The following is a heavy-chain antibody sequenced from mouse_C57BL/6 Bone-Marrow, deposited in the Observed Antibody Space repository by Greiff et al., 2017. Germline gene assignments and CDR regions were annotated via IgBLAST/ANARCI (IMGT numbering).Heavy chain of an antibody. V-gene: IGHV14-4*01. CDR1: GFNIKDDY. J-gene: IGHJ2*01. D-gene: IGHD1-1*01. CDR2: IDPENGDT. Sequence: EVQRVESGAELVRPGASVKLSCTASGFNIKDDYMHWVKQRPEQGLEWIGWIDPENGDTEYASKFQGKATITADTSSNTAYLQLSSLTSEDTAVYYCTPSYYYGSSYGYWGQGTTLTVSS. CDR3: TPSYYYGSSYGY.